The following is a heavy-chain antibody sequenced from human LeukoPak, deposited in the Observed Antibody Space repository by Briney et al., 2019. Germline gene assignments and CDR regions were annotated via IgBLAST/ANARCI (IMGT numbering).Heavy chain of an antibody. V-gene: IGHV3-7*01. J-gene: IGHJ4*02. Sequence: GGSLRLSCAASGFTFSNFWMTWVRQAPGKGLEWVANIKQDGTDKYYMDSVMGRFTISRDNAKNSLYLQMNTLRAEDTAIYYCAKGRGLEYWGQGTLVTVSS. CDR2: IKQDGTDK. CDR1: GFTFSNFW. CDR3: AKGRGLEY. D-gene: IGHD5-24*01.